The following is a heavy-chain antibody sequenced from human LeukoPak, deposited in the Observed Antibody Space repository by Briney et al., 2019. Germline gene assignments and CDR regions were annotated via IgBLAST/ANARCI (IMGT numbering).Heavy chain of an antibody. D-gene: IGHD3-22*01. J-gene: IGHJ4*02. Sequence: ASVKVSCTVSGYTLTELSMHWVRQAPGKGLEWMGGFDPEDGETIYAQKFQGRVTMTEDTSTDTAYMELSSLRSEDTAVYYCATIPRTYYYDSSGYYNDYWGQGTLVTVSS. CDR2: FDPEDGET. CDR3: ATIPRTYYYDSSGYYNDY. V-gene: IGHV1-24*01. CDR1: GYTLTELS.